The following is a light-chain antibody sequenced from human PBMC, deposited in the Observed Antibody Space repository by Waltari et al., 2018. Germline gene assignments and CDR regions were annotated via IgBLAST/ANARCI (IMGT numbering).Light chain of an antibody. V-gene: IGLV3-25*03. CDR1: ALPKQH. CDR3: QSADSSSMYWV. CDR2: KDS. Sequence: SYELTQPPSVSVSPGQTARITCSGDALPKQHAYWYQQKPGQAPVLLIYKDSQRPSGIPERFSASSSATTVTLTISGVQAEDEADYYCQSADSSSMYWVFGGGTKLTVL. J-gene: IGLJ3*02.